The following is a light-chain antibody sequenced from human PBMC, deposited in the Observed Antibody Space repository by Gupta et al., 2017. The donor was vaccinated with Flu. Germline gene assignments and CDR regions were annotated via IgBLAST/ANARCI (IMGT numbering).Light chain of an antibody. CDR2: GPS. Sequence: EVVLTQSPGTLYLSPGERATLSCRASQIVTSNYLAWYQQKPGQAPRLLIYGPSSRATGIPDRFSGSGSGTDFTLTISRLEPEDFAVYYCQQYGGVPFTFGPGTKVDLK. V-gene: IGKV3-20*01. J-gene: IGKJ3*01. CDR1: QIVTSNY. CDR3: QQYGGVPFT.